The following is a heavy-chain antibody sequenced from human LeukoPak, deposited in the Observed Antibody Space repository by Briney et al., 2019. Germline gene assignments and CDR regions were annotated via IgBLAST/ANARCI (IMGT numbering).Heavy chain of an antibody. J-gene: IGHJ4*02. D-gene: IGHD2-2*02. CDR1: GFTFSSYA. V-gene: IGHV3-64*01. CDR3: ASRSSGVPAAIRDY. Sequence: GGSLRLSCAASGFTFSSYAMHWVRRAPGKGLEYVSAISSNGGSTYYANSVKGRFTISRDNSKNTLYLQMGSLRAEDTAVYYCASRSSGVPAAIRDYWGQGTLVTVSS. CDR2: ISSNGGST.